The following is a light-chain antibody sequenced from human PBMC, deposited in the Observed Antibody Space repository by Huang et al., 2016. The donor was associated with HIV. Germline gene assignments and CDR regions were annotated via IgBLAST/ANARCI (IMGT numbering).Light chain of an antibody. J-gene: IGKJ4*01. V-gene: IGKV3-11*01. CDR1: QSVSRF. CDR2: DAS. CDR3: QQRYSWPRVT. Sequence: EIVLTQSPATLSLSPGERATLSCRASQSVSRFLAWYQQKARQAPRLLIFDASNRALDIPGRFSGSASGPEFTLTISSLEPEDCAIYYWQQRYSWPRVTFGGGTKVELK.